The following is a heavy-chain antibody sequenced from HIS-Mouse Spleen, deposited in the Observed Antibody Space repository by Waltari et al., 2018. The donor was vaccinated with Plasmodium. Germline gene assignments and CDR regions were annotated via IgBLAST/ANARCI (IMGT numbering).Heavy chain of an antibody. CDR1: GYPFTGYG. D-gene: IGHD6-19*01. V-gene: IGHV1-18*01. CDR2: ISPYNGNT. J-gene: IGHJ3*02. CDR3: ARGSAGDAFDI. Sequence: QVQLVQSGAEVKKPGASVKVSCQASGYPFTGYGISWGRQAPGQGLAWMGWISPYNGNTNFAQKLQGRVTMTTDTSTSTAYMELRSLRSDDTAVYYCARGSAGDAFDIWGQGTMVTVSS.